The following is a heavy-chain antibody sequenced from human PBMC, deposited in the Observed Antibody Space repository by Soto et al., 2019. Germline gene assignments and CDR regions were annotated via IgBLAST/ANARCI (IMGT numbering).Heavy chain of an antibody. CDR3: ARGKTIFGDYYMDV. J-gene: IGHJ6*03. CDR2: MNPNSGNT. CDR1: GYTFTSYD. Sequence: VASVKVSCKASGYTFTSYDINWVRQATGQGLEWMGWMNPNSGNTGYAQKFQGRVTMTRNTSISTAYMELSSLRSEDTAVYYCARGKTIFGDYYMDVWGKGTTVTVSS. V-gene: IGHV1-8*01. D-gene: IGHD3-3*01.